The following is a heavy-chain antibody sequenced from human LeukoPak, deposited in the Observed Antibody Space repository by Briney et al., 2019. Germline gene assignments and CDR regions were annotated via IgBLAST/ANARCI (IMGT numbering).Heavy chain of an antibody. Sequence: ASVKVSCKVSGYSINQISMHWVRQAPGKGLEWMGGFHPENGGTVYEERFQGRVRMTEDTSTDTADMELRSLTSEDTAIYFCAGYYFDSSGLVAMDYWGQGTLVIVSS. J-gene: IGHJ4*02. D-gene: IGHD3-22*01. CDR2: FHPENGGT. CDR3: AGYYFDSSGLVAMDY. CDR1: GYSINQIS. V-gene: IGHV1-24*01.